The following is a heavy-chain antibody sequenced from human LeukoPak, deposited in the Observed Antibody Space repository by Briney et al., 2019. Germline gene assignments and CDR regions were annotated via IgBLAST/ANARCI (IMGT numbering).Heavy chain of an antibody. CDR3: ARESSRAFDF. CDR1: GFTFSHYW. V-gene: IGHV3-66*01. Sequence: GGSLRLSCAASGFTFSHYWISWARQAPGKGLEWVSVIYSGGSTYYADSVKDRFTISRDNSRNTPYLQMNSLRAEDTALYYCARESSRAFDFWGHGTMVTVSS. CDR2: IYSGGST. J-gene: IGHJ3*01.